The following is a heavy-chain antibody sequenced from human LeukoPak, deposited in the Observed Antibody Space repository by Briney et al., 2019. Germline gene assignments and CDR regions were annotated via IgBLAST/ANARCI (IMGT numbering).Heavy chain of an antibody. Sequence: GASVKVSCKASGYTFSSFGISWVRQAPGQGLEWIGWISAYNGKTNFAQKVQGRVTMTTDTSTDTAYMELGSLRSDDTAVYYCATEIAAAGTELGFDPWGQGTLVTVSS. CDR3: ATEIAAAGTELGFDP. CDR2: ISAYNGKT. D-gene: IGHD6-13*01. V-gene: IGHV1-18*01. J-gene: IGHJ5*02. CDR1: GYTFSSFG.